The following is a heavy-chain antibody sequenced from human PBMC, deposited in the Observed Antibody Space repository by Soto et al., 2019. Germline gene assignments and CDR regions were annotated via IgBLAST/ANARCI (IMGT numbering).Heavy chain of an antibody. CDR1: GGTFSSYA. J-gene: IGHJ4*02. D-gene: IGHD3-16*01. CDR2: IIPIFGTA. CDR3: AGGVLRDGYNFRMTLGGVV. V-gene: IGHV1-69*13. Sequence: GASVKVSCKASGGTFSSYAISWVRQAPGQGLEWMGGIIPIFGTANYAQKFQGRVTITADESTSTAYMELSSLRSEDTAVYYCAGGVLRDGYNFRMTLGGVVWGQRTLVTVSS.